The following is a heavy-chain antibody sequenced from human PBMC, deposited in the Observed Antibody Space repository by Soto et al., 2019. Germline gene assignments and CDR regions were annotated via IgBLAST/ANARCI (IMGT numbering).Heavy chain of an antibody. CDR3: ARVEAGPSPIAARRYYFDY. Sequence: QVQLLQSEAEVKKPGASVKVSCKTSGYTFTSYAISWVRQAPGQGLEWLGWISAYNGTTNYAQKLHGRVTMTTDTSTGTAYMDLRSLRSDDTALYYCARVEAGPSPIAARRYYFDYWGQGTLVTVSS. CDR2: ISAYNGTT. D-gene: IGHD6-6*01. J-gene: IGHJ4*02. CDR1: GYTFTSYA. V-gene: IGHV1-18*04.